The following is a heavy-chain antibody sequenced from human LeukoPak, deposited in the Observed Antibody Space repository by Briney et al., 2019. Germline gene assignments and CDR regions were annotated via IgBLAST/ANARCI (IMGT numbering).Heavy chain of an antibody. D-gene: IGHD5-18*01. CDR1: GYTFTDYY. CDR2: INPNSGGT. Sequence: ASVKVSCKASGYTFTDYYIHWVRQAPGQGLEWMGWINPNSGGTSYAQRFQGRVTMTRDTSISTAYMELSRLKSDDTAVYYCARGSFSADAPLVLDYFHHWGQGTLVTVSS. V-gene: IGHV1-2*02. J-gene: IGHJ1*01. CDR3: ARGSFSADAPLVLDYFHH.